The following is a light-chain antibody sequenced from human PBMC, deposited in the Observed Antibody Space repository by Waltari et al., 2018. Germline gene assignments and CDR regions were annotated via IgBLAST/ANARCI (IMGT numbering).Light chain of an antibody. J-gene: IGLJ3*02. CDR2: GFS. Sequence: QSALTQPRSVSGSPGQSVTISCTGTSSDVGAYNHVSWYQQHPGKAPKLMIYGFSKRPSGVPDRFSGSKSGNTASLTISGLQAEDEGDYYCCSYAGTYTVRVFGGGTKVTVL. V-gene: IGLV2-11*01. CDR3: CSYAGTYTVRV. CDR1: SSDVGAYNH.